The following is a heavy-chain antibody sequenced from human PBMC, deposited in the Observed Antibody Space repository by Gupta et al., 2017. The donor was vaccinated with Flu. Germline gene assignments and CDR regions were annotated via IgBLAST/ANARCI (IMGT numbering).Heavy chain of an antibody. CDR1: GW. CDR3: TTVDPDYYGMDV. J-gene: IGHJ6*02. V-gene: IGHV3-15*01. CDR2: IKSKTDGGTT. Sequence: GWMSWVRQAPGKGLEWVGRIKSKTDGGTTDYAAPVKGRFTISRDDSKNTLYLQMNSLKTEDTAVYYCTTVDPDYYGMDVWGPGTTVTVSS.